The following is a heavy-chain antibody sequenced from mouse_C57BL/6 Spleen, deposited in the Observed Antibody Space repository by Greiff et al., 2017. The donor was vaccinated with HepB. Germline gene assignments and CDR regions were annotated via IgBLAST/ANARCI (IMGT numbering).Heavy chain of an antibody. Sequence: DVMLVESGGGLVKPGGSLKLSCAASGFTFSSYAMSWVRQTPEKRLEWVATISDGGSYTYYPDNVKGRFTISRDNAKNNLYLQMSHLKSEDTAMYYCARAEDYPYYAMDYWGQGTSVTVSS. D-gene: IGHD2-4*01. J-gene: IGHJ4*01. CDR2: ISDGGSYT. CDR1: GFTFSSYA. CDR3: ARAEDYPYYAMDY. V-gene: IGHV5-4*03.